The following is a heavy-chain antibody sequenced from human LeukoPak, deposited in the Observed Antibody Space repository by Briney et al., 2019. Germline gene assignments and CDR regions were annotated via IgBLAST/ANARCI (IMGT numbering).Heavy chain of an antibody. J-gene: IGHJ3*02. D-gene: IGHD3-10*01. CDR2: IIPIFGTA. CDR1: GGTFSSYA. Sequence: ASVKVSCKASGGTFSSYAISWVRQAPGQGLEWMGGIIPIFGTANYAQEFQGRVTITADESTSTAYMELSSLRSEDTAVYYCARVTQSGGAFDIWGQGTMVTVSS. V-gene: IGHV1-69*01. CDR3: ARVTQSGGAFDI.